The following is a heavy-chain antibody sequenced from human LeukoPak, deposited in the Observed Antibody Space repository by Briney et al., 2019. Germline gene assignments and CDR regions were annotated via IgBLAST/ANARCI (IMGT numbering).Heavy chain of an antibody. CDR1: GGSISSYY. V-gene: IGHV4-59*01. CDR3: AREADYYMDV. Sequence: SETLSLTSTVSGGSISSYYWSWIRQPPGKGLEWIGYIYYSGSTNYNPSLKSRVTISVDTSKNQFSLKLSSVTAADTAVYYCAREADYYMDVWGKGTTVTVSS. D-gene: IGHD6-25*01. CDR2: IYYSGST. J-gene: IGHJ6*03.